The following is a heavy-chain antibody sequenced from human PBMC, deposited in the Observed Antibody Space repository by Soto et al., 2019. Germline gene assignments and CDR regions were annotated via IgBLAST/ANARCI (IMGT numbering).Heavy chain of an antibody. CDR3: ARDDYMDV. V-gene: IGHV3-30-3*01. Sequence: PGGSLRLSCAASGFTFSSHAMHWVRQAPGKGLEWVAVMSYYGSNKYYADSVKGRFTISRDNAKNSLYLQMNSLRAEDKAVYYCARDDYMDVWRKGTTXPVSS. J-gene: IGHJ6*03. CDR1: GFTFSSHA. CDR2: MSYYGSNK.